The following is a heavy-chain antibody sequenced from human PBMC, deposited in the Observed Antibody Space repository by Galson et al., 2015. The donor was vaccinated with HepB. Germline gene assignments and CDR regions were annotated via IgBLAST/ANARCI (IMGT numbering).Heavy chain of an antibody. CDR2: ISAYNGNT. CDR1: GYTFTSYG. J-gene: IGHJ5*02. CDR3: ARMVLGYGWFDP. V-gene: IGHV1-18*04. D-gene: IGHD5-18*01. Sequence: SVKVSCKASGYTFTSYGISWVRRAPGQGLEWMGWISAYNGNTNYAQKLQGRVTMTTDTSTSTAYMELRSLRSDDTAVYYCARMVLGYGWFDPWGQGTLVTVSS.